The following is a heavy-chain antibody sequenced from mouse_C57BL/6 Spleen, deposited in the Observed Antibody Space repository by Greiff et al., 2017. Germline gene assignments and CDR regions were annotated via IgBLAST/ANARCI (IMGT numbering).Heavy chain of an antibody. D-gene: IGHD2-4*01. Sequence: DVKLVESGGGLVKPGGSLKLSCAASGFTFSSYTMSWVRQTPEKRLEWVATISGGGGNTYYPDSVKGRFTISRDNAKNTLSLQMSRLRSEDTALYYCARPHYDYDVSWFAYWGQGTLVTVSA. J-gene: IGHJ3*01. CDR1: GFTFSSYT. CDR2: ISGGGGNT. CDR3: ARPHYDYDVSWFAY. V-gene: IGHV5-9*01.